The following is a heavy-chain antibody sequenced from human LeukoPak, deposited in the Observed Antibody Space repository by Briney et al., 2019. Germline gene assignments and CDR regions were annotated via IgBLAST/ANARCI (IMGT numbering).Heavy chain of an antibody. CDR2: INQDGSQK. CDR1: GFTFSSHW. J-gene: IGHJ4*02. CDR3: AKQFFRGGRVDY. Sequence: GGSLRLSCAGSGFTFSSHWIGWVRQAPGKGLEWVAHINQDGSQKYYVDSVEGRFAISRDNPKNSLYLQMNSLRAEDTAVYYCAKQFFRGGRVDYWGQGTLVTVSS. V-gene: IGHV3-7*03. D-gene: IGHD4-23*01.